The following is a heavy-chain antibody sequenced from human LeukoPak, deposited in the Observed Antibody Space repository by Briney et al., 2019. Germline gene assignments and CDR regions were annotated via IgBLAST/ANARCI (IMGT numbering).Heavy chain of an antibody. Sequence: GGSLRLSCAASGFTFSTYAMSWVRQAPGKGPEWVSSISNSGGSTYYADSVKGRFTVSRDKSKNRLYLQMNSLRVEDTAVYYCAKGPDGYCGGDCAFDYWGQGTLVTVSS. J-gene: IGHJ4*02. D-gene: IGHD2-21*02. V-gene: IGHV3-23*01. CDR1: GFTFSTYA. CDR3: AKGPDGYCGGDCAFDY. CDR2: ISNSGGST.